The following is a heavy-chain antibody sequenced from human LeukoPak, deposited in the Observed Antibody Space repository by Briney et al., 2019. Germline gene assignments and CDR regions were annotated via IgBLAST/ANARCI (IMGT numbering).Heavy chain of an antibody. D-gene: IGHD6-19*01. CDR3: ARGMSSGRYAVDI. CDR1: GFTFSDYY. J-gene: IGHJ3*02. V-gene: IGHV3-11*04. CDR2: ISSSGSTL. Sequence: GGSLRLSCEASGFTFSDYYMTWIRQAPGKGLEWVSYISSSGSTLYYADSVKGRFTISRDNAKNSLYLQMNSLRAEDTAVYYCARGMSSGRYAVDIWGQGTMVTVSS.